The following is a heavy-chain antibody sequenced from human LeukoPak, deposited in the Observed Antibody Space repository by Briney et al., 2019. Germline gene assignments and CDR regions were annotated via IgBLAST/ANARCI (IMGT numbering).Heavy chain of an antibody. D-gene: IGHD2-15*01. CDR1: GYTFTSYG. V-gene: IGHV1-18*01. CDR3: ARDRRFRRPAGGYYYMDV. Sequence: GASVKVSCKASGYTFTSYGISWVRQAPGQGLEWMGWISAYNGNTNYAQKLQGRVTMTTDTSTSTAYMELRSLRSDDTAVYYCARDRRFRRPAGGYYYMDVWGKGTTVTVSS. J-gene: IGHJ6*03. CDR2: ISAYNGNT.